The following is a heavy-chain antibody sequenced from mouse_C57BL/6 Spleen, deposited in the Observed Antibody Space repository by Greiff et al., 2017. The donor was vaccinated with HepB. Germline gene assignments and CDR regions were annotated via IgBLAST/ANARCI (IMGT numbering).Heavy chain of an antibody. V-gene: IGHV1-50*01. D-gene: IGHD3-2*02. Sequence: QVQLQQPGAELVKPGASVKLSCKASGYTFTSYWMQWVKQRPGQGLEWIGEIDPSDSYTNYNQKFKGKATLTVDTSSSTAYMQLSSLTSEDSAVYYCALLLQLRLQFAYWGQGTLVTVSA. J-gene: IGHJ3*01. CDR3: ALLLQLRLQFAY. CDR1: GYTFTSYW. CDR2: IDPSDSYT.